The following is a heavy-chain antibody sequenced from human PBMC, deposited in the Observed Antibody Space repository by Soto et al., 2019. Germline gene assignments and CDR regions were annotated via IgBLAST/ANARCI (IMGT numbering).Heavy chain of an antibody. D-gene: IGHD6-19*01. Sequence: TWSLTRTLSGDSISSYYKNWIHHSPGVGLEWIVYIYYSGSANYKPSLTSRVAMSIDTSKNQFSLKLRSVTATETAVYYCARQNDLQWLVRGSWFDPWGQG. CDR1: GDSISSYY. J-gene: IGHJ5*02. CDR3: ARQNDLQWLVRGSWFDP. CDR2: IYYSGSA. V-gene: IGHV4-59*01.